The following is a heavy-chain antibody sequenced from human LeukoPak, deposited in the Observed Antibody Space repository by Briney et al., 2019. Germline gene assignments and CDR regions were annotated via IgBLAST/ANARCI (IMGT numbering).Heavy chain of an antibody. CDR2: ISWNSGSI. J-gene: IGHJ4*02. D-gene: IGHD5-18*01. CDR1: GFTFDDYA. Sequence: PGRSLRLSCAASGFTFDDYAMHWVRQAPGKGLEWVSGISWNSGSIGYADSVKGRFTISRDNAKNSLYLQMNSLRAEDTALYYCAKDIRELWSGRGYFDYWGQGTLVTVSS. CDR3: AKDIRELWSGRGYFDY. V-gene: IGHV3-9*01.